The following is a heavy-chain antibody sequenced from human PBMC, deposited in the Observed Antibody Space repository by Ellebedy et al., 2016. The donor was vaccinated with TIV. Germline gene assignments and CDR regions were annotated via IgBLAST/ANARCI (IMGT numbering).Heavy chain of an antibody. Sequence: GESLKISCSASGFIFSDFQMSWIRQAPGKGLECISSISSSGATVYYADSVKGRFSISRDNARNSLYLQLNSLRAEDTAMYYCARDTRFIDHQHNWFDPWGQGTLVTVS. CDR1: GFIFSDFQ. D-gene: IGHD1-14*01. J-gene: IGHJ5*02. CDR3: ARDTRFIDHQHNWFDP. V-gene: IGHV3-11*01. CDR2: ISSSGATV.